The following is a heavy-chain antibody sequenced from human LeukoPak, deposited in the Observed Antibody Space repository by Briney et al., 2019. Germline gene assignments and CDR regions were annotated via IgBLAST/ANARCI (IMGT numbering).Heavy chain of an antibody. J-gene: IGHJ4*02. CDR1: GGTFSSYA. Sequence: SVKVSCKASGGTFSSYAISWVRQAPGQGLEWMGRIIPIFGTANYAQKFQGRVTIITDESTSTAYMELSSLRAEDTAVYYCAREEPGYSSGWYRDYWGQGTLVTVSS. CDR3: AREEPGYSSGWYRDY. V-gene: IGHV1-69*05. D-gene: IGHD6-19*01. CDR2: IIPIFGTA.